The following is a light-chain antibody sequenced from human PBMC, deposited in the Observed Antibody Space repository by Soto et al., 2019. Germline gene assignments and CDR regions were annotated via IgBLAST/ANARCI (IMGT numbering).Light chain of an antibody. V-gene: IGKV1-8*01. CDR3: QHYYNYPYT. CDR2: AAS. Sequence: AIRMTQSPSSFSTSTGDTVTITCRASQDIGSYLAWYQQKPGKAPKLLSYAASTLQTGVPSRFSGSGSGTDFTLTISVLLSEDFAPYYCQHYYNYPYTFGQGTKLEIK. J-gene: IGKJ2*01. CDR1: QDIGSY.